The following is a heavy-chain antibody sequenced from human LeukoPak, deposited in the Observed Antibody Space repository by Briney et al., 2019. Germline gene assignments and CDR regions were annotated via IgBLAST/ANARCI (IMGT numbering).Heavy chain of an antibody. V-gene: IGHV3-23*01. CDR1: GLTFSDHA. J-gene: IGHJ4*02. Sequence: GGSLRLSCAASGLTFSDHAMGWVRQAPGKGLEWVSAISGSGGSTYYADSVKGRFTISRDNSKNTLYLQMNSLRAEDTAVYYCAKDYGDYGWFDYWGQGTLVTVSS. CDR3: AKDYGDYGWFDY. D-gene: IGHD4-17*01. CDR2: ISGSGGST.